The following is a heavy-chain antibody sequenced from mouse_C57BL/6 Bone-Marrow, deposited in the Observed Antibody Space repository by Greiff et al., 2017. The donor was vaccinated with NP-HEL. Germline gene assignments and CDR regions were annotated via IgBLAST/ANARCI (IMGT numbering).Heavy chain of an antibody. CDR3: AWLDYFDY. Sequence: QVHVKQSGAELAKPGASVKLSCKASGYTFTSYWMHWVKQRPGQGLEWIGYINPSSGYTKYNQKFKDKATLTADKSSSTAYMQLSSLTYEDSAVYYCAWLDYFDYWGQGTTLTVSS. V-gene: IGHV1-7*01. J-gene: IGHJ2*01. D-gene: IGHD1-2*01. CDR1: GYTFTSYW. CDR2: INPSSGYT.